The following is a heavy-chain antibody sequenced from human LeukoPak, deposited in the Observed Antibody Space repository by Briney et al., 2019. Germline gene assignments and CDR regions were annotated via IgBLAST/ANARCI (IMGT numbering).Heavy chain of an antibody. D-gene: IGHD3-10*01. CDR3: GSGSYYRPRFDY. J-gene: IGHJ4*02. CDR1: GYTLTQLS. CDR2: FDPEDGET. Sequence: ASVRVSCTVSGYTLTQLSMHSVRQAPGKGREWMGGFDPEDGETIYAQKFQGRVTMTEDTATDTAYMELSSLRSEYTAVYYCGSGSYYRPRFDYWGQGTLVTVSS. V-gene: IGHV1-24*01.